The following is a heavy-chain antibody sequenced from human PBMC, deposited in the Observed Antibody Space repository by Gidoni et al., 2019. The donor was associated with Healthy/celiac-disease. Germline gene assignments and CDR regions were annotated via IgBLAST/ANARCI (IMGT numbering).Heavy chain of an antibody. J-gene: IGHJ4*02. CDR3: TRDPYDYVWGSYRYPFDY. CDR1: GFTFGDYA. V-gene: IGHV3-49*04. Sequence: EVQLVESGGGLVQPGRSLRLSCTASGFTFGDYAMSWVRQAPGKGLEWVGFIRSKAYGGTTEYAASVKGRFTISRDDSKSIAYLQMNSLKTEDTAVYYCTRDPYDYVWGSYRYPFDYWGQGTLVTVSS. CDR2: IRSKAYGGTT. D-gene: IGHD3-16*02.